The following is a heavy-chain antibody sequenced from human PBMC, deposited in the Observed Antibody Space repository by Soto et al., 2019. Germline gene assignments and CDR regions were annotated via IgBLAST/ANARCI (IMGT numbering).Heavy chain of an antibody. J-gene: IGHJ3*02. Sequence: EVQLLESGGGLVQPGGSLRLSCAASGFTFSSYAMSWVRQAPGKGLEWVSAISGSGGSTYYADSVKGRFTISRDNSKNTLYLQMTSLRAEDTAVYYCAKDDTMIVVVIGGDAFDIWGQGTMVTVSS. CDR3: AKDDTMIVVVIGGDAFDI. CDR1: GFTFSSYA. CDR2: ISGSGGST. V-gene: IGHV3-23*01. D-gene: IGHD3-22*01.